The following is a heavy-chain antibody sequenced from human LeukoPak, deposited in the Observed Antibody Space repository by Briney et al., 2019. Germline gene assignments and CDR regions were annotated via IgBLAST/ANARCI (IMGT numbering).Heavy chain of an antibody. J-gene: IGHJ5*02. Sequence: PSQTLSLTCTVSGGSISSGGYYWSWIRQHPGKGLEWIGYICYSGSTYYTPSLKRRVTISVDTSKHHLSLKLSSLTAAAAAAFYCARGGYCSSTSCCPSGFLRWFDPWREGTLVSVSS. CDR3: ARGGYCSSTSCCPSGFLRWFDP. CDR1: GGSISSGGYY. V-gene: IGHV4-31*03. CDR2: ICYSGST. D-gene: IGHD2-2*01.